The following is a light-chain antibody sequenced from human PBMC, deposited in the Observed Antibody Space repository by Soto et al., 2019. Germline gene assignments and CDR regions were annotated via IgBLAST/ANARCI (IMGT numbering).Light chain of an antibody. V-gene: IGLV2-14*03. Sequence: QSVLTQPASVSGSPGQSITISCTGTSSDVGGYNFVSWYQQHPGKAPRLMILDVNNRPSGVSTRFSGSKSGNTASLTISGLQAEEEADYYCCSYSGSSTIVVFGGGTKVTVL. CDR1: SSDVGGYNF. CDR3: CSYSGSSTIVV. J-gene: IGLJ2*01. CDR2: DVN.